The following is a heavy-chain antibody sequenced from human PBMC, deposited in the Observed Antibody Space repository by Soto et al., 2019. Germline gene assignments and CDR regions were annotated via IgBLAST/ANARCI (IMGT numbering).Heavy chain of an antibody. V-gene: IGHV4-34*01. CDR2: SNHKGST. D-gene: IGHD6-6*01. J-gene: IGHJ6*02. CDR3: ARADDKKYSSSSDYYYYCMDV. Sequence: LETMSLTYSVVGGTLGGHHRRRISQGQGKGLGLIGGSNHKGSTNYNPSLTSRVTISVDTSKNQFSLKLSSVTAADTAVYYCARADDKKYSSSSDYYYYCMDVWGQATTVTV. CDR1: GGTLGGHH.